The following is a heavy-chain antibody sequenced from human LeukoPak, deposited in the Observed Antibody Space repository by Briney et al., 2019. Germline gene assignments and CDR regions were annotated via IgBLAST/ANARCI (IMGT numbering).Heavy chain of an antibody. CDR3: ARDFSGNDCGGDCPWDYYYGMDV. CDR2: ISYDGSNK. CDR1: GFTFSSYA. J-gene: IGHJ6*02. Sequence: PGGYLRLYCAASGFTFSSYAMHWVRQAPGKGLEWVAVISYDGSNKYYADSVKGRFTISRDNSKNTLYLQMNSLRAEDTAVYYCARDFSGNDCGGDCPWDYYYGMDVWGQGTTVTVSS. V-gene: IGHV3-30-3*01. D-gene: IGHD2-21*02.